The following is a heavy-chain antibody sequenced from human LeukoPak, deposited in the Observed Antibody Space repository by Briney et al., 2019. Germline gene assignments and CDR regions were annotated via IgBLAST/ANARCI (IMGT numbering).Heavy chain of an antibody. V-gene: IGHV3-74*01. CDR3: TRDHGLDV. CDR1: GSTFSSYW. J-gene: IGHJ6*02. Sequence: GGSLRLSCAPSGSTFSSYWMSWVRQAPGKGLMWVSQINSDGSATSCADPVKGRCTISRDNAKNMLYLEMNSLRVEDTAVYFCTRDHGLDVWGQGTTVTVSS. CDR2: INSDGSAT.